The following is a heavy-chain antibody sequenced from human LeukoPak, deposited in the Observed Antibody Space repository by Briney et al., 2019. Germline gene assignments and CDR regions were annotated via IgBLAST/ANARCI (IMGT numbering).Heavy chain of an antibody. CDR2: IYSGGST. Sequence: PGGSLRLSCAASGFTVSSNYMSWVRQAPGKGVEWVSVIYSGGSTYYADSVKGRFTISRDNSKNTLYLQMNSLRAEDTAVYYCARGPLAGTFDYWGQGTLVTVSS. CDR1: GFTVSSNY. V-gene: IGHV3-53*01. CDR3: ARGPLAGTFDY. J-gene: IGHJ4*02. D-gene: IGHD6-13*01.